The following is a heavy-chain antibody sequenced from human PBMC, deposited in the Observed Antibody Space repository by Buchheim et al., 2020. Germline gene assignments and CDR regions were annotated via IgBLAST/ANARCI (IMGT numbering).Heavy chain of an antibody. Sequence: EVQVLESGGDLVQPGGSLRLSCAASGFTFDSFAMSWVRQAPGKGLEWVSSITYSGGDTWHADSVKGRLTISRDNSKNTLYLQMNSLRAEDTAVYYCARPRTGSYGGQLDSWGQGTL. J-gene: IGHJ4*02. D-gene: IGHD1-26*01. CDR2: ITYSGGDT. CDR1: GFTFDSFA. CDR3: ARPRTGSYGGQLDS. V-gene: IGHV3-23*01.